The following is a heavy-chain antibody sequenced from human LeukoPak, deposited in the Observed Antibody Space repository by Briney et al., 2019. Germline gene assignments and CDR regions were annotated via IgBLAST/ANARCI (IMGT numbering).Heavy chain of an antibody. CDR2: IYYSGST. CDR1: GYSISSGYY. Sequence: SETLSLTCTVSGYSISSGYYWGWIRQPPGKGLEWIGSIYYSGSTYYNPSLKSRVTISVDTSKNQFSLKLSSVTAADTAVYYCARVEGATTVTRWGQGTLVTVSS. J-gene: IGHJ4*02. CDR3: ARVEGATTVTR. D-gene: IGHD4-17*01. V-gene: IGHV4-38-2*02.